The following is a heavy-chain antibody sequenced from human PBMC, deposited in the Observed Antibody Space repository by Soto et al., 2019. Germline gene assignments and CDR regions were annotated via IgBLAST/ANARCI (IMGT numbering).Heavy chain of an antibody. Sequence: ASVKVSCKASGYTFTSYYMHWVRQAPGQGLEWMGIINPSGGSTSYAQKFQGRVTMTRDTSTSTVYVELSSLRSEDTAVYYCAREMTGYSSSWYLDYWGQGTLVTVSS. CDR1: GYTFTSYY. J-gene: IGHJ4*02. CDR2: INPSGGST. V-gene: IGHV1-46*01. CDR3: AREMTGYSSSWYLDY. D-gene: IGHD6-13*01.